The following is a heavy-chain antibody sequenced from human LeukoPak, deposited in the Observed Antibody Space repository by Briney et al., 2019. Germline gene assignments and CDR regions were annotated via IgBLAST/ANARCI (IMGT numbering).Heavy chain of an antibody. J-gene: IGHJ4*02. CDR2: IKQDGSEK. CDR3: ARVDGTMVRGVECEIFDY. CDR1: GFTFSSYW. Sequence: GGSLRLSCAASGFTFSSYWMSWVRQAAGKGLEWVANIKQDGSEKYYVDSVKGRFTISRDNAKNSLYLQMNSLRAEDTAVYYCARVDGTMVRGVECEIFDYWGQGTLVTVSS. V-gene: IGHV3-7*01. D-gene: IGHD3-10*01.